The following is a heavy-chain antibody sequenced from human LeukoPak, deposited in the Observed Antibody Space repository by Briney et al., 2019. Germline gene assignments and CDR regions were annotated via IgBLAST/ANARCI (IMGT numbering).Heavy chain of an antibody. CDR2: IYSGGST. V-gene: IGHV3-53*01. CDR3: AAVRDYYYYGMDV. CDR1: GFTFGDYA. Sequence: GGSLRLSCTASGFTFGDYAMSWVRQAPGKGLEWVSVIYSGGSTYYADSVKGRFTISRDNSKNTLYLQMNSLRAEDTAVYYCAAVRDYYYYGMDVWGQGTTVTVSS. J-gene: IGHJ6*02. D-gene: IGHD4-17*01.